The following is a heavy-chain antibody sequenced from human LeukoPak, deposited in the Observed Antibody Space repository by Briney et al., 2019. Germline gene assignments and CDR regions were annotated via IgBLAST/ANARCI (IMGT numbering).Heavy chain of an antibody. CDR2: IRSSGITI. Sequence: GGSLRLPCAASGLTFSDYYMSWSRQAPGKGLEGVSDIRSSGITIYYADSVKGRFTISRDNAKNSLYLQMNSLRAEGTAVYYCAREGHYYDSSGYPPDAFDIWGQGTMVTVSS. J-gene: IGHJ3*02. V-gene: IGHV3-11*01. D-gene: IGHD3-22*01. CDR3: AREGHYYDSSGYPPDAFDI. CDR1: GLTFSDYY.